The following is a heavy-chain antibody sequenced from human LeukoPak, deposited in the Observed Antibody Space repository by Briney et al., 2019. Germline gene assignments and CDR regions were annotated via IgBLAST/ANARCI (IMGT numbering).Heavy chain of an antibody. Sequence: GGSLRLSCAASGFTFDDYAIHWVRQAPGRGLEWVSLISGDGSSTYYADSVKGRFTISRDNSKNSLYLQMNSLRAEDTAVYYCARDILLWFGEYYGMDVWGQGTTVTVSS. V-gene: IGHV3-43*02. J-gene: IGHJ6*02. D-gene: IGHD3-10*01. CDR1: GFTFDDYA. CDR3: ARDILLWFGEYYGMDV. CDR2: ISGDGSST.